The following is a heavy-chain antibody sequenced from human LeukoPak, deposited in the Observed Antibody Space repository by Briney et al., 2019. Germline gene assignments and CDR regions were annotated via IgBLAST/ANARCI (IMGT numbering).Heavy chain of an antibody. J-gene: IGHJ4*02. CDR2: IYPGDSDT. Sequence: GESLKISCTASGYTFTSYWIGWVRQMPGKGLEWMGIIYPGDSDTRYSPSSQGQVTISADKSISTAYLQWSSLKASDTAMYYCARRDSSGWYLFDYWGQGTLVTISS. V-gene: IGHV5-51*01. CDR3: ARRDSSGWYLFDY. D-gene: IGHD6-19*01. CDR1: GYTFTSYW.